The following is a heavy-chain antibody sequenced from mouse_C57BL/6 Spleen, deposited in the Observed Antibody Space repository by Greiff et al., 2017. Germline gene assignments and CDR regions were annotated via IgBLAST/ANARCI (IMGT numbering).Heavy chain of an antibody. V-gene: IGHV5-17*01. D-gene: IGHD1-1*01. CDR1: GFSFSDYG. CDR2: ISSGSSTI. Sequence: EVQVVESGGGLVKPGGSLKLSCAASGFSFSDYGMHWVRQAPEKGLEWVAYISSGSSTIYYADTVKGRFTISRDNAKNTLFLQMTSLRSEDTAMYYCARPVVRYYYAMDYWGQGTSVTVSS. CDR3: ARPVVRYYYAMDY. J-gene: IGHJ4*01.